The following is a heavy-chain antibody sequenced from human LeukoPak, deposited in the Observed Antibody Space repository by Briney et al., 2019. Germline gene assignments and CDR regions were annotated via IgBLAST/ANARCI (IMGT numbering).Heavy chain of an antibody. Sequence: SETLSLTCAVSGGSLSGYYWSWIRQHPGKGLEWIGYIYYSGSTYYNPSLKSRVTISVDTSKNQFSLKLSSVTAADTAVYYCASLNAGWFDYWGQGTLVTVSS. J-gene: IGHJ4*02. V-gene: IGHV4-31*11. D-gene: IGHD5-24*01. CDR3: ASLNAGWFDY. CDR1: GGSLSGYY. CDR2: IYYSGST.